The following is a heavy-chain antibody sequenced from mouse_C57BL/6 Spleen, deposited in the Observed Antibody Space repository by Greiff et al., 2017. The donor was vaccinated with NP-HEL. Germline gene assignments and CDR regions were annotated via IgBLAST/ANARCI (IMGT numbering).Heavy chain of an antibody. Sequence: QVQLQQPGAELVKPGASVKMSCKASGYTFTSYWITWVKQRPGQGLEWIGDIYPGSGSTNYNEKFKSKATLTVDTSSSTAYMQLSSLTSEDSAVYYCARSRDYDYDGKGGPFDYWGQGTTLTVSS. CDR1: GYTFTSYW. CDR2: IYPGSGST. D-gene: IGHD2-4*01. CDR3: ARSRDYDYDGKGGPFDY. J-gene: IGHJ2*01. V-gene: IGHV1-55*01.